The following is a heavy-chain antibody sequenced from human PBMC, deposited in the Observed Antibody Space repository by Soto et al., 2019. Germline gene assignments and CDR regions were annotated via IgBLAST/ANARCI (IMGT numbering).Heavy chain of an antibody. CDR2: IYYTGNT. J-gene: IGHJ6*02. V-gene: IGHV4-31*03. CDR1: GGSISSGGTGSY. Sequence: SETLSLTCTVSGGSISSGGTGSYWTWIRQLPGKGLEWIGYIYYTGNTYYNPSLKSRPTISIDTSENQFSLKLTSVTAADTAVYYCASRGYSYGFSLGMDVWGQGTTVTVSS. D-gene: IGHD5-18*01. CDR3: ASRGYSYGFSLGMDV.